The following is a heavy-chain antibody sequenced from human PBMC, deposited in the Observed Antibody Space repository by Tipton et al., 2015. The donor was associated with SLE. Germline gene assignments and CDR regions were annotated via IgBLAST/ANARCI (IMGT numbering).Heavy chain of an antibody. CDR2: IIPIFGTA. CDR1: GGTFSSYA. CDR3: AVVPAAINAFDI. J-gene: IGHJ3*02. V-gene: IGHV1-69*05. D-gene: IGHD2-2*02. Sequence: QSGPEVKKPGSSVKVSCKASGGTFSSYAISWVRQAPGQGLEWMGGIIPIFGTANYARKFQGRVTITTDESTSTAYMELSSLRSEDTAVYYCAVVPAAINAFDIWGQGTMVTVSS.